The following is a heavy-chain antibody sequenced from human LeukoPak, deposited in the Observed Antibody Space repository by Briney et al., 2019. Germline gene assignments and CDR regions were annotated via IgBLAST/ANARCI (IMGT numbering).Heavy chain of an antibody. CDR3: ATSYDGKTAPYDL. Sequence: SETLSLTCTVSNDSISSYCCSWVRQPPGKGLEWIGFMCPSGRTDYNPSLRSRVTMSIDTSKNQLSMELRFLTAADTAVYYCATSYDGKTAPYDLWGHGTLVTVSS. CDR1: NDSISSYC. D-gene: IGHD4-23*01. J-gene: IGHJ5*02. CDR2: MCPSGRT. V-gene: IGHV4-4*08.